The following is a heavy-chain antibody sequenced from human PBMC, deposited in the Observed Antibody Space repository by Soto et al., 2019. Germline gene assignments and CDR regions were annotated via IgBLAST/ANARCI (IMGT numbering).Heavy chain of an antibody. Sequence: GGSLRLSCAASGFTFNSYGMHWVHQALGKGLEWVTLISYDGSNKYYADSVKGRFTISRDNSKNTLYLRMNSLRVEDTAVYYCAKVRQRWLQYPTLSFDFWGQGTLVTVSS. CDR1: GFTFNSYG. CDR3: AKVRQRWLQYPTLSFDF. V-gene: IGHV3-30*18. D-gene: IGHD5-12*01. CDR2: ISYDGSNK. J-gene: IGHJ4*02.